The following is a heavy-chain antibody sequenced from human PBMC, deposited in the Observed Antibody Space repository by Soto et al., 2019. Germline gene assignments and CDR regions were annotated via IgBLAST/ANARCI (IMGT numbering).Heavy chain of an antibody. CDR1: GFTFKTYS. V-gene: IGHV3-48*02. CDR3: ATLQLGREEVFDS. J-gene: IGHJ4*02. CDR2: ISETSLAI. Sequence: PGGSLGLSCAASGFTFKTYSMNWVRQAPGKGLEWVSYISETSLAIYYRDSVKGRFTISRDNAKNTLYLQLNSLRDEDTAVYYCATLQLGREEVFDSWGQGTLVTVSS. D-gene: IGHD1-1*01.